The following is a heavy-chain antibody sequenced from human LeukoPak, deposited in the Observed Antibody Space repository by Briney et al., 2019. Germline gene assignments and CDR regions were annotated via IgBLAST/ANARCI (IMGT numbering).Heavy chain of an antibody. D-gene: IGHD3-3*01. CDR3: ARWYDFWSGYLS. J-gene: IGHJ5*02. CDR2: TNHSGST. Sequence: SETLSLTCAVYGGSFSGYYWSWIRQPPGKGLEWIGETNHSGSTNYNPSLKSRVTISVDTSKNQFSLKLSSVTAADTAVYYCARWYDFWSGYLSWGQGTLVTVSS. V-gene: IGHV4-34*01. CDR1: GGSFSGYY.